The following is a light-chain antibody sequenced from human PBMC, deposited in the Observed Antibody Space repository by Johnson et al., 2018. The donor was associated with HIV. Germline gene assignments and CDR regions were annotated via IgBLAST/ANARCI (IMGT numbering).Light chain of an antibody. CDR3: GTLDSSLSAGGV. V-gene: IGLV1-51*02. CDR1: YSNFGNNY. J-gene: IGLJ1*01. CDR2: ENN. Sequence: QSVFTQPPSVSAAPGQKVTISCSRNYSNFGNNYVSWYQQLPGGAPKLLIYENNMRPSGIPDRFSGSKSGTSATLDITGLQTGDEADYYCGTLDSSLSAGGVFGTGTKVTVL.